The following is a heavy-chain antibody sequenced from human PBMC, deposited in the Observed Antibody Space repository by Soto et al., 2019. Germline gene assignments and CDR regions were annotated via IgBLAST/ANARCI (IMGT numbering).Heavy chain of an antibody. V-gene: IGHV3-48*02. Sequence: VGSLRVSCASSGFTFSSYSMNWVRQAPGKGMEWVSYISSSSSTIYYADSVKGRLTISRDNAKNSLYLQMNSLRDEDTAVYYCARAYDHYGSGSYLATTFDYWGQGTLVSVSS. CDR3: ARAYDHYGSGSYLATTFDY. D-gene: IGHD3-10*01. CDR1: GFTFSSYS. CDR2: ISSSSSTI. J-gene: IGHJ4*02.